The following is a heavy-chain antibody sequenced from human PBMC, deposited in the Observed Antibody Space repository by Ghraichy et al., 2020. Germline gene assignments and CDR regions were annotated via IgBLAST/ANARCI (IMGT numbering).Heavy chain of an antibody. CDR3: AKELGIAVAGTSQVPDYFDY. CDR2: ISGSGGST. CDR1: GFTFSSYA. V-gene: IGHV3-23*01. J-gene: IGHJ4*02. D-gene: IGHD6-19*01. Sequence: GESLRLSCAASGFTFSSYAMSWVRQAPGKGLEWVSAISGSGGSTYYADSVKGRFTISRDNSKNTLYLQMNSLRAEDTAVYYCAKELGIAVAGTSQVPDYFDYWGQGTLVTVSS.